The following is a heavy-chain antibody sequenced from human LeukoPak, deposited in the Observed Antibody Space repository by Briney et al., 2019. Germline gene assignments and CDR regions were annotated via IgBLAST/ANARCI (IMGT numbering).Heavy chain of an antibody. D-gene: IGHD3-22*01. CDR1: GFTFSDYY. J-gene: IGHJ4*02. Sequence: PGGSLRLSCAASGFTFSDYYMSWLRQAPGKGLEWVSYISSSGSTIYYADSVKGRFTISRDNAKNSLYLQMNSLRAEDTAVYYCARDPSYYYDSSGYYDYWGQGTLVTVSS. CDR2: ISSSGSTI. CDR3: ARDPSYYYDSSGYYDY. V-gene: IGHV3-11*01.